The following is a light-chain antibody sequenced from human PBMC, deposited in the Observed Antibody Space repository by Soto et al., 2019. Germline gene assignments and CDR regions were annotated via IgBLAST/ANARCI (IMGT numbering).Light chain of an antibody. CDR1: SSDVGGYNY. CDR3: CSYAGRYTPYV. Sequence: QSVPTQPRSVSGSPGQSITISCSGTSSDVGGYNYVSWYQQHPGKAPKLIIYDVTKRPSGVPDRFSGSKSGNTASLTISGLQAEDEADYYCCSYAGRYTPYVFATGTKVTVL. CDR2: DVT. V-gene: IGLV2-11*01. J-gene: IGLJ1*01.